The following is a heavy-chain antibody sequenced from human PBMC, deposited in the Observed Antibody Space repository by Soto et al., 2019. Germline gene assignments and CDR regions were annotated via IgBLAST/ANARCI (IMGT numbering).Heavy chain of an antibody. J-gene: IGHJ6*02. Sequence: ASVKVSCKASGGTFSSYAISWVRQAPGQGLEWMGGIIPIFGTANYAQKFQGRVTITADESTSTAYMELSSLRSEDTAVYYCARDDRAAAGTFYYYGMDVWGQGTTVTVSS. CDR3: ARDDRAAAGTFYYYGMDV. D-gene: IGHD6-13*01. CDR1: GGTFSSYA. CDR2: IIPIFGTA. V-gene: IGHV1-69*13.